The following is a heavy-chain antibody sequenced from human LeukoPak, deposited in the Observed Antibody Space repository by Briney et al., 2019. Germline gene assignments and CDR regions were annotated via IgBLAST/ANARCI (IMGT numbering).Heavy chain of an antibody. CDR3: ARRGGGYPAAGPINWFDP. J-gene: IGHJ5*02. CDR1: GYRFTNYW. V-gene: IGHV5-51*01. Sequence: HGESLKISCKGSGYRFTNYWIGWVRQMPGKGLEWMGIIYPDDSDTRYSPSFQGQVTISADKSINTAYLQWSSLKASDTAIYYCARRGGGYPAAGPINWFDPWGQGTLVTVSS. CDR2: IYPDDSDT. D-gene: IGHD6-13*01.